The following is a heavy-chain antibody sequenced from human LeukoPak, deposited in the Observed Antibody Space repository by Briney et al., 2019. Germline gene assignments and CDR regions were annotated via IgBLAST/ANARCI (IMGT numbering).Heavy chain of an antibody. D-gene: IGHD4-17*01. V-gene: IGHV5-51*01. Sequence: GESLQISCKGSGYRFTSYWIGWVRQMPGKGLEWMGIIYPGDSDTRYSPSFQGQVTISADKSISTAYLQWSSLKASDTAMYYCARHRPPMTTVTTWFDPWGQGTLVTVSS. CDR1: GYRFTSYW. J-gene: IGHJ5*02. CDR2: IYPGDSDT. CDR3: ARHRPPMTTVTTWFDP.